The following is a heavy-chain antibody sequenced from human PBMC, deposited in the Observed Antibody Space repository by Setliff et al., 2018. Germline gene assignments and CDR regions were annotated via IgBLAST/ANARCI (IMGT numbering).Heavy chain of an antibody. CDR1: GFTFSGYS. D-gene: IGHD6-6*01. CDR3: SSSSSVAFDI. Sequence: GGSLRLSCAASGFTFSGYSMHWVRRASGKGLEWVGRIRSKPNSYATAYAASVKGRFTISRDDSENTAYLQMNSLKTEDTAVYYCSSSSSVAFDIWGQGTMVTVSS. CDR2: IRSKPNSYAT. V-gene: IGHV3-73*01. J-gene: IGHJ3*02.